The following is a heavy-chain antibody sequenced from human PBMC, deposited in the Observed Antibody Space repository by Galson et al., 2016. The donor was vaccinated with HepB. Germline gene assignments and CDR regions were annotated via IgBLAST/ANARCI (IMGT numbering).Heavy chain of an antibody. CDR3: ATDLYSRSWYGY. CDR2: ISAYNGNT. Sequence: SVKVSCKASGYTFTSSDITWVRQAPGQGLEWMGWISAYNGNTNYAQKLQGRVTMTTDTSTSTAYMELRSLRSDDTAVYFCATDLYSRSWYGYWGQGTLVTVSS. D-gene: IGHD6-13*01. J-gene: IGHJ4*02. V-gene: IGHV1-18*01. CDR1: GYTFTSSD.